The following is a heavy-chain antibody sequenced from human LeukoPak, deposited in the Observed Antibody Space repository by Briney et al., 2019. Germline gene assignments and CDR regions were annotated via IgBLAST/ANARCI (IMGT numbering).Heavy chain of an antibody. CDR3: ARDLFNRDAFDI. J-gene: IGHJ3*02. Sequence: GGSLRLSCAASGFTFSTYNMVWVRQAPGMGLEWVASVSSRSSAIYYSDSVKDRFTISRDNAKNSLSLQMNSLRAEDTAIYYCARDLFNRDAFDIWGPGTMVTVSS. D-gene: IGHD3-3*01. CDR1: GFTFSTYN. V-gene: IGHV3-48*04. CDR2: VSSRSSAI.